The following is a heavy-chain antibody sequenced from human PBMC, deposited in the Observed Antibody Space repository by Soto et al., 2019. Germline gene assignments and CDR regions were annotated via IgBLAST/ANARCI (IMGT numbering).Heavy chain of an antibody. J-gene: IGHJ4*02. CDR1: GFTFSSYG. V-gene: IGHV3-33*01. CDR3: ARDREWDIAREYFGY. Sequence: QVQLVESGGGVVQPGKSLRLSCAASGFTFSSYGMHWVRQAPGKGLEWVAVIWYDGRNTNYADSVKGRFTISRDNSKNTLYLQMNSLRGEDTAVYCARDREWDIAREYFGYWGQGTLVTVSS. D-gene: IGHD5-12*01. CDR2: IWYDGRNT.